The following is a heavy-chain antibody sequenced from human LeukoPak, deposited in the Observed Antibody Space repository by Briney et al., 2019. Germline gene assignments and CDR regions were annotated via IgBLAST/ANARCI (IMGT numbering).Heavy chain of an antibody. CDR3: ARDPTAYCSGGSCYAGWYFDL. D-gene: IGHD2-15*01. Sequence: GASVKVSCKASGYTFTGYYMHWVRQAPGQGLEWMGWINPNSGRTNYAQKFQGRVTMTRDTSISTAYMELSRLRSDDTAVYYCARDPTAYCSGGSCYAGWYFDLWGRGTLVTVSS. V-gene: IGHV1-2*02. CDR2: INPNSGRT. J-gene: IGHJ2*01. CDR1: GYTFTGYY.